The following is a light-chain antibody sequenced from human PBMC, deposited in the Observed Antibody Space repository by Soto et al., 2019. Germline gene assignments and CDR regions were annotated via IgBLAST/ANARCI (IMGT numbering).Light chain of an antibody. J-gene: IGLJ2*01. CDR2: EVS. V-gene: IGLV2-8*01. CDR1: SSDVGGYNY. CDR3: SSYAGSYVI. Sequence: QSALTQPPSASGSPGQSVTISCTGTSSDVGGYNYVSWYQQSPGKAPKLMIYEVSKRPPGVPDRFSGSKSGNTASLTVSGLQAEDEADYYCSSYAGSYVIFGGGTKLTVL.